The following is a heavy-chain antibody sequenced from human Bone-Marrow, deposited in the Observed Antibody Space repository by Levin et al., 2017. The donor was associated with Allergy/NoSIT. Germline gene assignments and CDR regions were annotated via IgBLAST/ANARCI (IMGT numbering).Heavy chain of an antibody. CDR1: GYNFINYY. Sequence: ASVKVSCKASGYNFINYYIQWVRQAPGQGLEWMGWINSNNGGTNSAQKFQGRVILTSDTSITTVYMQLTGLNSDDTATYYCARSARDRESFDIWGQGTMVIVSS. D-gene: IGHD3-10*01. CDR2: INSNNGGT. V-gene: IGHV1-2*02. J-gene: IGHJ3*02. CDR3: ARSARDRESFDI.